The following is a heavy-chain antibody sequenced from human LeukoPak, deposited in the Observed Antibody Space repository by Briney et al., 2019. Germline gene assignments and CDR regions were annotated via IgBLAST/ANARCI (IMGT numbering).Heavy chain of an antibody. CDR2: INPNSGGT. CDR3: ARDHGDFWSGYYSY. J-gene: IGHJ4*02. CDR1: GYTFTGYY. D-gene: IGHD3-3*01. Sequence: ASVKVSRKASGYTFTGYYMHWVRQAPGQGLEWMGRINPNSGGTNYAQKFQGRVTMTRDTSISTAYMELSRLRSDDTAVYYCARDHGDFWSGYYSYWGQGTLVTVSS. V-gene: IGHV1-2*06.